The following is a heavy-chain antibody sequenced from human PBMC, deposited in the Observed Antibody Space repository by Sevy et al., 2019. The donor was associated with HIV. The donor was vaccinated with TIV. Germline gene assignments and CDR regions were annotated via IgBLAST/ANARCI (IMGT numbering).Heavy chain of an antibody. CDR1: GGSISSGDYY. CDR3: ARETRITIFGVVGGMDV. J-gene: IGHJ6*02. Sequence: SETLSLTCTVSGGSISSGDYYWSWIRQPPGKGLEWIGYIYYSGSTYYNPPLKSRVTISVDTSKNQFSLKLSSVTAADTAVYYCARETRITIFGVVGGMDVWGQGTTVTVSS. V-gene: IGHV4-30-4*01. CDR2: IYYSGST. D-gene: IGHD3-3*01.